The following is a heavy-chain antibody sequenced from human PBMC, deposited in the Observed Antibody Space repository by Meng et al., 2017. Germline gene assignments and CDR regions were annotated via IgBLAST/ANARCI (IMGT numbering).Heavy chain of an antibody. J-gene: IGHJ4*02. Sequence: GESLKISCKGSGYSFTSYWIGWVRQMPGKGLEWMGIIYPGDSDTSYSPSFQGQVTLSADKSISTAYLQWSSLKASDTAMYYCARSEGAVAASDPFDYWGQGTLVTVSS. CDR1: GYSFTSYW. D-gene: IGHD6-19*01. CDR3: ARSEGAVAASDPFDY. V-gene: IGHV5-51*01. CDR2: IYPGDSDT.